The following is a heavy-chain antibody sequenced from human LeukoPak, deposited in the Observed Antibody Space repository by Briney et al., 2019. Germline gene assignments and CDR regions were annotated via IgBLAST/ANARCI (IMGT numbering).Heavy chain of an antibody. J-gene: IGHJ4*02. Sequence: GGSLRLSCAASGITFIKYSMTWVRQAPGKGLEWVSAITDSGKFTDYADSVKGRFTISRDNSKNTLYLQMNSLGAEDTAMYYCAKRSAESSGYFDSWGQGTLVTVSS. CDR3: AKRSAESSGYFDS. V-gene: IGHV3-23*01. CDR2: ITDSGKFT. CDR1: GITFIKYS. D-gene: IGHD6-19*01.